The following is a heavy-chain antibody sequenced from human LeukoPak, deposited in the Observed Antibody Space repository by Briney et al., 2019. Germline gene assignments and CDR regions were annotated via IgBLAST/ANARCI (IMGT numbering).Heavy chain of an antibody. CDR2: ISSSGSTI. J-gene: IGHJ4*02. D-gene: IGHD6-19*01. CDR1: GGSISSYY. V-gene: IGHV3-11*04. CDR3: VRDFGARGWFDY. Sequence: LSLTRTVSGGSISSYYWSWIRQAPGKGLEWVSYISSSGSTIYYADSVKGRFTISRDNAKNSLYLQMNSLRAEDTAVYYCVRDFGARGWFDYWGQGTLVTVSS.